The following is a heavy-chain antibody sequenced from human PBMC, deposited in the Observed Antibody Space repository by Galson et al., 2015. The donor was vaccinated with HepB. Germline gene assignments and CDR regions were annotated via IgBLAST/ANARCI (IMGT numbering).Heavy chain of an antibody. D-gene: IGHD3-22*01. V-gene: IGHV4-59*01. J-gene: IGHJ4*02. CDR3: ARAAYYYDSSGIDY. CDR2: IYYSGST. Sequence: ETLSLTCTVSGGSISSYYWSWIRQPPGKGLEWIGYIYYSGSTNYNPSLKSRVTISVDTSKNQFSLRLSSVTAADTAVYYCARAAYYYDSSGIDYWGQGTLVTVSS. CDR1: GGSISSYY.